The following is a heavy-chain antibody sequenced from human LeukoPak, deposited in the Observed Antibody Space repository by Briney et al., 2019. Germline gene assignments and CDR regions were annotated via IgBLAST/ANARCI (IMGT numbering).Heavy chain of an antibody. Sequence: GGSLRLSCAASGFTFSSYAMHWVRQAPGKGLEWVAIIWYDGSDKYYADSVKGRFTISRDNSKNTLYLQMNSLRAEDTAVYYCARVSCTGGSCKPYSYYDMDVWGQGTTVTVSS. V-gene: IGHV3-33*08. CDR2: IWYDGSDK. D-gene: IGHD2-15*01. CDR1: GFTFSSYA. CDR3: ARVSCTGGSCKPYSYYDMDV. J-gene: IGHJ6*02.